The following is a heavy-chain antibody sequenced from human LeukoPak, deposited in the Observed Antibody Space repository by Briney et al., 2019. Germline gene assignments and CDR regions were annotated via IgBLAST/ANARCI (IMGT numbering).Heavy chain of an antibody. CDR1: GGTFNSYT. Sequence: SVKVSCKGSGGTFNSYTINWVRQAPGQGLEWMGRIFPIIGIPYYAQRFQGRVTITADKSTGTVYMELSSLRSEDTAVYYCARGGSQFDFWGQGTLATVSA. V-gene: IGHV1-69*02. CDR2: IFPIIGIP. D-gene: IGHD1-26*01. CDR3: ARGGSQFDF. J-gene: IGHJ4*02.